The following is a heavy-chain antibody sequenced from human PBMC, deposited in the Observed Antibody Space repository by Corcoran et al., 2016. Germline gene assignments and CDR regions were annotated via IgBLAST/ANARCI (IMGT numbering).Heavy chain of an antibody. J-gene: IGHJ4*02. CDR3: ARDPALDY. CDR1: GFTFNSHS. CDR2: ISSSGNTI. Sequence: EVQLVESGGGLVQPGGSLRLSCAASGFTFNSHSMDWVRQAPGKGLEWVSFISSSGNTIYYADSVKGRFTISRDNAKDSLYLQMNSLRAEDTAVYYCARDPALDYWGQGTLVTVSS. V-gene: IGHV3-48*04.